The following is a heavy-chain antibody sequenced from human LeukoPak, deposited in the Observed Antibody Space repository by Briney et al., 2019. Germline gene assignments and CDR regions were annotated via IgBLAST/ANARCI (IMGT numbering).Heavy chain of an antibody. V-gene: IGHV1-46*01. J-gene: IGHJ4*02. CDR3: ASSGPGALYYFDY. Sequence: ASGKVSCKASGYTFTSYYMHWVRQAPGQGLEWLGIINPSGGNTSYAQKFQGRVTMTRDMSTSTVNMELSSLRSEYTAVYYCASSGPGALYYFDYWGQGTLVTVSS. D-gene: IGHD1-14*01. CDR2: INPSGGNT. CDR1: GYTFTSYY.